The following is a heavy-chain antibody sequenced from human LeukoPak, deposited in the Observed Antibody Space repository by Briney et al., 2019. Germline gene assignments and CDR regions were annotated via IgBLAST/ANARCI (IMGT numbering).Heavy chain of an antibody. J-gene: IGHJ6*04. Sequence: SETLSVTCTVSGYSINNGYFWGWIRQPPGKGLEYIGTVFHSGDTYYNPSLKSRVTISLDTSTNEISLKLRSATAADTAVYHCVRGLRSGSNYFFYGMDVWGKGTTVTVSS. CDR1: GYSINNGYF. V-gene: IGHV4-38-2*02. CDR2: VFHSGDT. CDR3: VRGLRSGSNYFFYGMDV. D-gene: IGHD3-10*01.